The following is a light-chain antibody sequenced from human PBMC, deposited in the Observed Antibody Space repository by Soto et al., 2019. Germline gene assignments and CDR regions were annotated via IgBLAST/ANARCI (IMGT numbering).Light chain of an antibody. J-gene: IGKJ4*01. V-gene: IGKV3-11*01. CDR2: DAS. CDR3: QQRRNWLT. Sequence: EILLTQSPATLSLSPGERATLSCRASQSVSSYLAWYQQKPGQAPRLPIYDASNRATGIPARFSGSGSGTDFTLTISSLEPEDFAVYYCQQRRNWLTFGGGTNVDIK. CDR1: QSVSSY.